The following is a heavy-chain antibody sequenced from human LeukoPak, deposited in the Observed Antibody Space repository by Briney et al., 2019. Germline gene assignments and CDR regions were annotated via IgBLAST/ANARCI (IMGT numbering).Heavy chain of an antibody. CDR3: ARGDVWGAFDI. CDR2: IYYSGST. CDR1: GGSISSYY. Sequence: SETLCLTCTVSGGSISSYYWSWIRQPPGEGLEWIGYIYYSGSTNYNPSLKSRVTISVDTSKNQFSLKLSSVTAADTAVYYCARGDVWGAFDIWGQGTMVTVSS. J-gene: IGHJ3*02. V-gene: IGHV4-59*01. D-gene: IGHD3-16*01.